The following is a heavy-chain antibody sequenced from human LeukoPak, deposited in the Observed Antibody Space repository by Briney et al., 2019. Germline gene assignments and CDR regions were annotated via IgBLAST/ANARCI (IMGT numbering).Heavy chain of an antibody. V-gene: IGHV1-24*01. J-gene: IGHJ4*02. CDR1: GYTLTELS. CDR2: FDPEDGET. CDR3: ATWAYSSSWYSFDY. Sequence: GASVTVSCTVSGYTLTELSMHWVRQAPGKGLEWMGGFDPEDGETIYAQKFQGRVTMTEDTSTDTAYMELSNLRSEDTAVYYCATWAYSSSWYSFDYWGQGTLVTVSS. D-gene: IGHD6-13*01.